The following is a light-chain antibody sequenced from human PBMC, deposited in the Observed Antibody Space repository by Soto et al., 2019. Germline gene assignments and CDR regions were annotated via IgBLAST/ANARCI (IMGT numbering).Light chain of an antibody. Sequence: EIVLTQSPGTLSLSPGERATLSCRASQSVSSSYLAWYQQKPGQAPRLLIYGASSRATGIPDRFSGSGSGTDFTLTISGLETEDVAVSYCQQYCSSPTFTFGPAIIVDIK. CDR3: QQYCSSPTFT. V-gene: IGKV3-20*01. CDR1: QSVSSSY. CDR2: GAS. J-gene: IGKJ3*01.